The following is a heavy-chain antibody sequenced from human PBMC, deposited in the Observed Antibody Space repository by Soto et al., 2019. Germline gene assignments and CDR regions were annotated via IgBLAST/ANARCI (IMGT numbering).Heavy chain of an antibody. CDR1: GFSLTSSGVG. V-gene: IGHV2-5*01. Sequence: QITLKESGPTLVKPTQTLTLTCTFSGFSLTSSGVGVGWIRQPPGKALEWLAFIYWNDDKRYTPSLNRRVTITKDTSKNQVVLTMTNVDPVDTATYYCARRRRANLLIAFDVWGQGTMVTVSS. CDR2: IYWNDDK. D-gene: IGHD1-26*01. J-gene: IGHJ3*01. CDR3: ARRRRANLLIAFDV.